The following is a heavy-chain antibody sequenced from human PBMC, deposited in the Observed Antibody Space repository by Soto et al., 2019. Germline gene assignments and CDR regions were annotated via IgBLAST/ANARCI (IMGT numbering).Heavy chain of an antibody. J-gene: IGHJ4*02. D-gene: IGHD4-17*01. Sequence: GGSLLSCAASGFTFSSYEMNWVRQAPGKGLEWVSYISSSGSTIYYADSVKGRFTISRDNAKNSLYLQMNSLRAEDTAVYYCARGPLYGAGYFDYWGQGTLVTVSS. CDR1: GFTFSSYE. CDR2: ISSSGSTI. V-gene: IGHV3-48*03. CDR3: ARGPLYGAGYFDY.